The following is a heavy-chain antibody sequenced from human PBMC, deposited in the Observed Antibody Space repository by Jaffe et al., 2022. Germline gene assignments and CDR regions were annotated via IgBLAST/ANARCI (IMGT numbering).Heavy chain of an antibody. V-gene: IGHV1-69*05. CDR3: ARGGIGHEYSYGVYYFDY. Sequence: QVQLVQSGAEVKKPGSSVKVSCKASGGTFSSYAISWVRQAPGQGLEWMGGIIPIFGTANYAQKFQGRVTITTDESTSTAYMELSSLRSEDTAVYYCARGGIGHEYSYGVYYFDYWGQGTLVTVSS. D-gene: IGHD5-18*01. CDR1: GGTFSSYA. J-gene: IGHJ4*02. CDR2: IIPIFGTA.